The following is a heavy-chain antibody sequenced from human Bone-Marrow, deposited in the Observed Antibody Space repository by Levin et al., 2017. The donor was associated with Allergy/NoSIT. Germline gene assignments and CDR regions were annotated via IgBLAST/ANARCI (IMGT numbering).Heavy chain of an antibody. CDR2: VYYSGST. CDR1: GASISTYY. CDR3: ARSTGFTVAGYFHH. Sequence: GSLRLSCTVSGASISTYYWSWIRQPPGRGLEWIGYVYYSGSTNSNPSLRSRLTISVDTSKNHFSLKLNSVTAADTAVYYCARSTGFTVAGYFHHWGQGTLVTVSS. D-gene: IGHD6-19*01. J-gene: IGHJ1*01. V-gene: IGHV4-59*01.